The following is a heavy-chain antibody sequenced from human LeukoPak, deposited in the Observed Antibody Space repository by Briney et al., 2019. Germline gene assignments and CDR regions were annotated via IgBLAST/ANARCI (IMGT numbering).Heavy chain of an antibody. CDR2: IYSGGST. J-gene: IGHJ3*02. CDR1: GFTVSSNY. Sequence: GGSLRLSCAPSGFTVSSNYMSWVRQAAGQELEWVSVIYSGGSTYYADSVKGRFTISRDNSKNTLYLQMNRLRAEDTAVYYCARDSSGDALDIWGQGTVVTVSS. CDR3: ARDSSGDALDI. V-gene: IGHV3-53*01.